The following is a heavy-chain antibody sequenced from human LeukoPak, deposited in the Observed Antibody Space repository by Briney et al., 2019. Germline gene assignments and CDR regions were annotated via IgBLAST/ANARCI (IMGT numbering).Heavy chain of an antibody. CDR2: SYWNNDM. CDR1: GFSLRNTGVA. CDR3: AHKGRGSGSYTM. D-gene: IGHD3-10*01. V-gene: IGHV2-5*01. J-gene: IGHJ4*02. Sequence: ESGPTLVKPTQTLTLTCTFSGFSLRNTGVAVAWIRQPPGKALEWLAVSYWNNDMSYSPSLKSRLTITKDTSKNQVVPIMTNMDPLDTGTYYCAHKGRGSGSYTMWGQGTLVTVSS.